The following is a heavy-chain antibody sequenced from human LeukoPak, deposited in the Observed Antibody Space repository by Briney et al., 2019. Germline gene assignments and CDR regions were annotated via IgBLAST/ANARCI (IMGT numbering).Heavy chain of an antibody. CDR1: GYSISSGYY. CDR2: IHYSGNT. J-gene: IGHJ5*02. Sequence: SETLSLTCAVSGYSISSGYYWGWIRQPPGKGLEWIGYIHYSGNTNYNPSLKSRVTISVDTSKNQFSLKLRSVTAADTAVYYCARYYCSSSSCYTWWFDPWGQGTLVTVSS. D-gene: IGHD2-2*02. V-gene: IGHV4-61*01. CDR3: ARYYCSSSSCYTWWFDP.